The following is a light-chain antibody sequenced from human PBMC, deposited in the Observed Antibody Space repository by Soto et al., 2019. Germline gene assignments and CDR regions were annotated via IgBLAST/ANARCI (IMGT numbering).Light chain of an antibody. CDR3: LQYYDTPRT. CDR2: WAS. CDR1: QSVLYSPNNKNY. V-gene: IGKV4-1*01. J-gene: IGKJ1*01. Sequence: DIVMTQSPDSLAVSLGERATINCKSSQSVLYSPNNKNYLAWFQQKPGQPPKLLIYWASARESGVPDRFSGRGSGTAFTLTISSLQAEDVAVYYCLQYYDTPRTFGQGTKVEIK.